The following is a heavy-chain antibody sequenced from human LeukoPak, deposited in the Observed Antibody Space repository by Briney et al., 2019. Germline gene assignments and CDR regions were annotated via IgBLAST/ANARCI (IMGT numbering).Heavy chain of an antibody. CDR1: GGSISSYY. J-gene: IGHJ6*03. D-gene: IGHD3-10*01. V-gene: IGHV4-59*12. Sequence: SETLSLTCTVSGGSISSYYWSWIRQPPGKGLEWIGYIYYSGSTNYNPSLKSRVTMSVDKSKNQFSLNLSSVTAADTAVYYCARIRGFGADYYYYYMDVWGKGTTVTVSS. CDR2: IYYSGST. CDR3: ARIRGFGADYYYYYMDV.